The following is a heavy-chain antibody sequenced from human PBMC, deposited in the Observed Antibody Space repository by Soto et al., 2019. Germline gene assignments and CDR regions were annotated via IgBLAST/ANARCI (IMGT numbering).Heavy chain of an antibody. D-gene: IGHD2-15*01. CDR1: GFTFSSYS. CDR3: ASNIVVVVAATPAEYFQH. V-gene: IGHV3-21*01. Sequence: EVQLVESGGGLVKPGGSLRLSCAASGFTFSSYSMNWVRQAPGKGLEWVSSISSSSSYIYYADSVKGRFTISRDNAKNSLYLKMNSLRAEDTAVYYCASNIVVVVAATPAEYFQHWGQGTLVTVSS. CDR2: ISSSSSYI. J-gene: IGHJ1*01.